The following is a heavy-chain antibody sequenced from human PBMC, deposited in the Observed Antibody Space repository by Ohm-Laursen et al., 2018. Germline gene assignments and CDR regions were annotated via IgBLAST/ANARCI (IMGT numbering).Heavy chain of an antibody. CDR3: ACQGDGYSPFDY. V-gene: IGHV4-59*08. Sequence: GTLSLTCTVSGGSISSYYWSWIRQPPGKRLEWIGYIYYSGSTNYSPSLKSRVTISVDTSKNQFSLNLSSVTAADTAVYYCACQGDGYSPFDYWGQGTLVTVSS. J-gene: IGHJ4*02. D-gene: IGHD5-24*01. CDR1: GGSISSYY. CDR2: IYYSGST.